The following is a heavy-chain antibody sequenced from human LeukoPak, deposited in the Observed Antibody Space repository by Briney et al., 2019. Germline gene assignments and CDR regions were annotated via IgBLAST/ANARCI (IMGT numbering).Heavy chain of an antibody. CDR3: ARRSMVRGVIRPKRAPWFDP. CDR2: INHSGST. D-gene: IGHD3-10*01. J-gene: IGHJ5*02. Sequence: PSETLSLTCAVYGGSFSGYYWSWIRQPPGKGLEWIGEINHSGSTNYNPSLKSRVTISVDTSKNQFSLKLSSVTAADTAVYYCARRSMVRGVIRPKRAPWFDPWGQGTLVTVSS. CDR1: GGSFSGYY. V-gene: IGHV4-34*01.